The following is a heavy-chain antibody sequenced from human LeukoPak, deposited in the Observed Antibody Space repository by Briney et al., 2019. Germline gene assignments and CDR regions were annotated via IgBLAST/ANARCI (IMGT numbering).Heavy chain of an antibody. J-gene: IGHJ2*01. Sequence: GGSLRLSCAASGFTFSSYAMSWVRQAPGKGLEWVSAISGSGGSTYYADSVKGRFTISRDNSKNTLYLQLNSLRAEDTAVYYCAKIQEWPLNWYFDLWGRGTLVTVSS. D-gene: IGHD3-3*01. CDR1: GFTFSSYA. CDR2: ISGSGGST. CDR3: AKIQEWPLNWYFDL. V-gene: IGHV3-23*01.